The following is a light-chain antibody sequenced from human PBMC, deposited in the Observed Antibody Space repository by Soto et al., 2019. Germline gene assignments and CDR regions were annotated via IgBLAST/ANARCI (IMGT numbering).Light chain of an antibody. CDR3: QQYNSFPWT. CDR1: ESVSTN. V-gene: IGKV3-15*01. Sequence: EIEMTQSPATLSLAPGERFTLSCRASESVSTNLAWYQQKAGQAPRLLIYGASTRATGIPARLSGSGSGTELTLTISSLQNDDFATYYCQQYNSFPWTFGHGTQVDIK. J-gene: IGKJ1*01. CDR2: GAS.